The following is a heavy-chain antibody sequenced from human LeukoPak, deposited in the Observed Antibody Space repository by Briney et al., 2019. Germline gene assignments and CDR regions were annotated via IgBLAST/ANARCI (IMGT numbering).Heavy chain of an antibody. CDR1: GFTFSSDG. CDR3: AKSSTTVTTWGYFDY. Sequence: GGSLRLSCAASGFTFSSDGMHWVRQAPGKGLEWVAVISYDGSNKYYADSVKGRFTISRDNSKNTLYLQMNSLRAEDTAVYYCAKSSTTVTTWGYFDYWGQGTLVTASS. J-gene: IGHJ4*02. CDR2: ISYDGSNK. V-gene: IGHV3-30*18. D-gene: IGHD4-17*01.